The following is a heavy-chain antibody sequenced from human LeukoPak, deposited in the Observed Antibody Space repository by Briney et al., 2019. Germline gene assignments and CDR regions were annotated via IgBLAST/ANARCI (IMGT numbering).Heavy chain of an antibody. CDR1: GGSISSYY. D-gene: IGHD5-12*01. V-gene: IGHV4-59*08. CDR3: ARHEMGYEPYYFDY. J-gene: IGHJ4*02. Sequence: SETLSLTCTVSGGSISSYYWSWIRQTPGKGLEWIGYIYYSGSTNYNPSLKSRVTISVDTSKNQFSLKLSSVTAADTAVYYCARHEMGYEPYYFDYWGQGTLVTVSS. CDR2: IYYSGST.